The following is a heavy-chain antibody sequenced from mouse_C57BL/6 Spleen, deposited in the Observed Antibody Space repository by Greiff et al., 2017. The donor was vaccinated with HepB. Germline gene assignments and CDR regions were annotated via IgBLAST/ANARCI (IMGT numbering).Heavy chain of an antibody. CDR3: ANYYYDSSPFAY. Sequence: QVQLQQSGPELVKPGASVKISCKASGYAFSSSWMNWVKQRPGKGLEWIGRIYPGDGDTNYNGKFKGKATLTADKSSSTAYMQLSSLTSADAAVYFCANYYYDSSPFAYWGQGTLVTVSA. CDR1: GYAFSSSW. CDR2: IYPGDGDT. V-gene: IGHV1-82*01. J-gene: IGHJ3*01. D-gene: IGHD1-1*01.